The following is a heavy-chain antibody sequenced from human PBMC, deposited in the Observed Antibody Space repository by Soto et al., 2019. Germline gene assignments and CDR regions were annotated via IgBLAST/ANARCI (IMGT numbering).Heavy chain of an antibody. CDR1: GYTFTSYG. CDR3: AAGYSSSWPLTDAFDI. Sequence: ASVKVSCKASGYTFTSYGISWVRQAPGQGLEWMGWISAYNGNTNYAQKLQGRVTMTTDTSTSTAYMELRSLRSDDTAVYYCAAGYSSSWPLTDAFDIWGQGTMVTVS. CDR2: ISAYNGNT. V-gene: IGHV1-18*01. J-gene: IGHJ3*02. D-gene: IGHD6-13*01.